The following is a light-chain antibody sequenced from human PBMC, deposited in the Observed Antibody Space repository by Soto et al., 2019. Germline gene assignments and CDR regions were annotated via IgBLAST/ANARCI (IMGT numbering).Light chain of an antibody. CDR1: TSNIGSKF. Sequence: QSVLTQPPSVSAAPGQKVTISCSGSTSNIGSKFVSWYQKLPGTAPKLLIYDNNKRPSGIPDRFSASQSGSSATLDITGLQTGDEADYYCGTWDASLSAWVFGGGTKLTVL. CDR3: GTWDASLSAWV. V-gene: IGLV1-51*01. CDR2: DNN. J-gene: IGLJ3*02.